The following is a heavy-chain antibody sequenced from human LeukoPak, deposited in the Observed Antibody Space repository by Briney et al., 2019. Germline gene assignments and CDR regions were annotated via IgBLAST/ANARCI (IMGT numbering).Heavy chain of an antibody. CDR3: ARGFSGYYSFDY. D-gene: IGHD3-22*01. CDR1: GGSISNYY. J-gene: IGHJ4*02. V-gene: IGHV4-59*01. Sequence: SETLSLTCTVSGGSISNYYWSWIRQPPGKGLEWIGYVYYSGSTNYNPSLKGRVTISVDTSENQFSLKLNSVTAADTAVYYCARGFSGYYSFDYWGQGTLVTVSS. CDR2: VYYSGST.